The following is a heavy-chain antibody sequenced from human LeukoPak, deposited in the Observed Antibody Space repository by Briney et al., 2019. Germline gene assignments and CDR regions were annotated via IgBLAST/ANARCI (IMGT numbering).Heavy chain of an antibody. CDR1: GFTFRSHA. Sequence: PGGSLRLSCVGSGFTFRSHAMSWVRQAPEKGLEYLSSINTNGANTYYADSVKGRFTTSRDNSRNTVYVQMNSLTPEDTAVYYCVKGLDYSSSQMDSWGQGTLVTVSS. D-gene: IGHD6-6*01. CDR3: VKGLDYSSSQMDS. CDR2: INTNGANT. V-gene: IGHV3-64*05. J-gene: IGHJ4*02.